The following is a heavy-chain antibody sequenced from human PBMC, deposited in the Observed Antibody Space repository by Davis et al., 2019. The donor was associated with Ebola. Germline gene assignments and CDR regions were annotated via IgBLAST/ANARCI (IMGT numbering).Heavy chain of an antibody. CDR3: ARDGAVVTAINYYYYYGMDV. J-gene: IGHJ6*04. CDR1: GYTFTSYG. D-gene: IGHD2-21*02. CDR2: ISAYNGNT. Sequence: ASVKVSCKASGYTFTSYGISWVRQAPGQGLEWMGWISAYNGNTNYAQKFQGRVTITADESTSTAHMELRSLRSEDTAVYYCARDGAVVTAINYYYYYGMDVWGKGTTVTVSS. V-gene: IGHV1-18*01.